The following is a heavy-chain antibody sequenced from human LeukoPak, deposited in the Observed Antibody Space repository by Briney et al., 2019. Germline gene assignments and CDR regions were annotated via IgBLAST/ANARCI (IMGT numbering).Heavy chain of an antibody. J-gene: IGHJ6*04. D-gene: IGHD3-10*02. Sequence: GGSLRLSCATSGFSFSSYAMSRVRQAPGKGLEWVSAMSSSDDGRYYAASVRGRFTISRDTSRSTLYLQMNSLRAEDTAVYYCAELGITMIGGVWGKGTTVTISS. V-gene: IGHV3-23*01. CDR2: MSSSDDGR. CDR3: AELGITMIGGV. CDR1: GFSFSSYA.